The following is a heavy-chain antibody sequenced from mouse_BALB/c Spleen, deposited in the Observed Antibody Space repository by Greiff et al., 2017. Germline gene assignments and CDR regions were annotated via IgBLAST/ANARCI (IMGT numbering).Heavy chain of an antibody. CDR3: VRETPAFAY. V-gene: IGHV10-1*02. J-gene: IGHJ3*01. CDR2: IRSKSNNYAT. Sequence: EVQLVESGGGLVQPKGSLKLSCAASGFTFNTYAMNWVRQAPGKGLEWVARIRSKSNNYATYYADSVKDRYTITRDDSQSMLYLQMNNLKTEDAAMYYCVRETPAFAYWGQGTLVTVSA. CDR1: GFTFNTYA.